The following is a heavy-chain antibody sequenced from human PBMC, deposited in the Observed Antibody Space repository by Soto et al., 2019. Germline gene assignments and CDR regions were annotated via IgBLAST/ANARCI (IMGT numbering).Heavy chain of an antibody. Sequence: PGGSLRLSCAASGFTFCSYSMNWVRQAPGKGLEWVSSINSSSSYIYYADSVKGRFTISRDNAKNSLYLQMNSLRAEDTAVYYCARVKGGMRGYCSSTSCRLTQAFDIWGQGTIVTVSS. CDR1: GFTFCSYS. V-gene: IGHV3-21*01. J-gene: IGHJ3*02. CDR3: ARVKGGMRGYCSSTSCRLTQAFDI. D-gene: IGHD2-2*01. CDR2: INSSSSYI.